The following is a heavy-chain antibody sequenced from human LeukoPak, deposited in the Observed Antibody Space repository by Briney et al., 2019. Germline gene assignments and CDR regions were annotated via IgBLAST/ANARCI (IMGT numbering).Heavy chain of an antibody. D-gene: IGHD3-22*01. V-gene: IGHV4-30-4*01. J-gene: IGHJ3*02. CDR2: IYYSGST. Sequence: SETLSLTCTVSGGSISSGDYYWSWIRQPPGKGLEWIGYIYYSGSTYYNPSLKSRVTMSVDTSKNQISLKLSSVTAADTAVYYCARETYYYDSSDAFDIWGQGTMVTVSS. CDR1: GGSISSGDYY. CDR3: ARETYYYDSSDAFDI.